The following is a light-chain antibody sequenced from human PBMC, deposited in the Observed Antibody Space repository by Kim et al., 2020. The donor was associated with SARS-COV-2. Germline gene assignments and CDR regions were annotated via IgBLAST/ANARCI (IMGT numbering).Light chain of an antibody. V-gene: IGLV2-8*01. CDR2: AVT. J-gene: IGLJ1*01. CDR3: SSYAGSVV. Sequence: SPGQPGSICCASTNMYVGGYKEVCGYQQHPGQAPKLMIYAVTRRPSGVPDRFSGSKSGNTASLTVSGLQAEDEADYYCSSYAGSVVFGTGTKVTVL. CDR1: NMYVGGYKE.